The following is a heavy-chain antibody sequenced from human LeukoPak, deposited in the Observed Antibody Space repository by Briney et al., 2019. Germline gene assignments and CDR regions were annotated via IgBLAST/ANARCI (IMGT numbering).Heavy chain of an antibody. J-gene: IGHJ6*02. Sequence: GGSLRLSCAASGLTFSDYYMSWIRQAPGKGLEWVSYISSSGSTIYYADSVKGRFTISRDNAKNSLYLQMNSLRAEDTAVYYCARASGYDFSYGMDVWGQGTTVTVSS. V-gene: IGHV3-11*01. D-gene: IGHD5-12*01. CDR2: ISSSGSTI. CDR1: GLTFSDYY. CDR3: ARASGYDFSYGMDV.